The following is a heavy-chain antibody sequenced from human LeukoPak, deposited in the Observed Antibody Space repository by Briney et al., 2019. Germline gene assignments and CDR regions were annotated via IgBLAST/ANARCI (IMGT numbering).Heavy chain of an antibody. CDR1: GFTFSSYE. V-gene: IGHV3-48*03. D-gene: IGHD1-26*01. CDR3: ARDPRATYYYGMDV. J-gene: IGHJ6*02. Sequence: PGGSLRLSCAASGFTFSSYEMIWVRQAPGEGREWVSYISSSGSTIYYADSVKGRFTISRDNAKNSLYLQMNSLRAEDTAVYYCARDPRATYYYGMDVWGQATTVTVSS. CDR2: ISSSGSTI.